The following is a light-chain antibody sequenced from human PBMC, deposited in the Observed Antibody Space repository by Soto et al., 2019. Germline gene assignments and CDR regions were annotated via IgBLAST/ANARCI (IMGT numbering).Light chain of an antibody. Sequence: EIVMTQSPATLSVSPGERATLSCRASQSVGSDLAWYQQKPGQAPRLLIYGASTRAAGIPARFSGSGSGTEFILTISSLQSEDFAVYYCHEYNTWPWTFGQGTKVDIK. CDR2: GAS. CDR3: HEYNTWPWT. CDR1: QSVGSD. V-gene: IGKV3-15*01. J-gene: IGKJ1*01.